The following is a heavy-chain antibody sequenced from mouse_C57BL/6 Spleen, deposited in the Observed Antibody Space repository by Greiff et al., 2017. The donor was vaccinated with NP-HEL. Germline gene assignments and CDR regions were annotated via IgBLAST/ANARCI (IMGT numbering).Heavy chain of an antibody. Sequence: VQLQQSGPELVKPGASVKISCKASGYAFSSSWMNWVKQRPGKGLEWIGRIYPGDGDTNYNGKFKGKATLTADKSSSTAYMQLSSLTSEDSAVYFCAKSNYYGFYYFDYWGQGTTLTVSS. CDR2: IYPGDGDT. J-gene: IGHJ2*01. CDR3: AKSNYYGFYYFDY. V-gene: IGHV1-82*01. D-gene: IGHD1-1*01. CDR1: GYAFSSSW.